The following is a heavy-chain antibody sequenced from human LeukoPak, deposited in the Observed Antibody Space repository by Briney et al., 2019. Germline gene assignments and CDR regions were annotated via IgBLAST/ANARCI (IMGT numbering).Heavy chain of an antibody. Sequence: ASVKVSCKASGYTFTGYYIHWVRQAPGQGLEWMGWINPNSGGTNSAQQFQGRVTLTRDTSISTAYMELSRLRSDDTAVYYCAKGLPSSYAPYYYAMDVWGQGTTVTVSS. V-gene: IGHV1-2*02. D-gene: IGHD2-2*01. CDR2: INPNSGGT. J-gene: IGHJ6*02. CDR3: AKGLPSSYAPYYYAMDV. CDR1: GYTFTGYY.